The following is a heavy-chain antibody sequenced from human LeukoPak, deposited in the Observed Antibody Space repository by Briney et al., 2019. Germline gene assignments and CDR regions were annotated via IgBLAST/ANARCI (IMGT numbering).Heavy chain of an antibody. Sequence: GGSLRLSCTVSGFTVSSDSMSWVRQAPGKGLEWVSFIYSGGSTHYSDSVKGRFTISRDNSKNTLYLQMNSLSAEDTAVYYCAKPIHYYDNSGYSDWGQGTLVTVSS. D-gene: IGHD3-22*01. V-gene: IGHV3-53*01. CDR3: AKPIHYYDNSGYSD. CDR2: IYSGGST. J-gene: IGHJ4*02. CDR1: GFTVSSDS.